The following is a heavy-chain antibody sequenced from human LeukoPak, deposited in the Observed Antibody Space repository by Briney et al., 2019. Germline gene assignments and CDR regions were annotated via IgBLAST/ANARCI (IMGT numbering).Heavy chain of an antibody. V-gene: IGHV1-46*01. D-gene: IGHD2-15*01. CDR3: AREGDPGYSGRAFDI. Sequence: GASVKVSCKASGYTFISQLMHWVRQAPGQGLEWMGVINPRGGSTGYAQKFQGRVTITRDTSTSTVYMELSSPRSEDTALYFCAREGDPGYSGRAFDIWGQGTMVTVSS. CDR1: GYTFISQL. J-gene: IGHJ3*02. CDR2: INPRGGST.